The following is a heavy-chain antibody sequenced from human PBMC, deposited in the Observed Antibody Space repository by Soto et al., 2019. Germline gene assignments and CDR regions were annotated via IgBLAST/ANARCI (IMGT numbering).Heavy chain of an antibody. CDR1: GFTVINYA. V-gene: IGHV3-23*01. CDR2: ISGSGGSS. Sequence: GGSLRLSCATSGFTVINYAMSWVLQAPGKGLEWVSGISGSGGSSYYADSVKGRFTISRDNSKNTLNLQMDSLRAEDTAVYYCAKKSTDSSGYSDYWGQGTVVTVSS. J-gene: IGHJ4*02. D-gene: IGHD2-2*01. CDR3: AKKSTDSSGYSDY.